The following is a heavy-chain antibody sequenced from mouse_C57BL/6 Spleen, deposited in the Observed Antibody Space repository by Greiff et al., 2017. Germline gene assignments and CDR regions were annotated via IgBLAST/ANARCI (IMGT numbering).Heavy chain of an antibody. CDR3: ARDSHYGSSPNWYFDV. Sequence: EVQLQQSGPELVKPGASVKISCKASGYTFTDYYMNWVKQSHGKSLEWIGDINPNNGGTSYNQKFKGKATLTVDKSSSTAYMELRSLTSEDSAVYYCARDSHYGSSPNWYFDVWGTGTTVTVSS. CDR1: GYTFTDYY. J-gene: IGHJ1*03. CDR2: INPNNGGT. V-gene: IGHV1-26*01. D-gene: IGHD1-1*01.